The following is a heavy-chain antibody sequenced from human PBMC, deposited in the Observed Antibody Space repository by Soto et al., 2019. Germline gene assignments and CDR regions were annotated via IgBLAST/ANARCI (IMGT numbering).Heavy chain of an antibody. CDR1: GFTFSLYS. CDR2: ITSSSSYI. V-gene: IGHV3-21*01. Sequence: SLRLSCAASGFTFSLYSMIWVRQAPGKGLEWVASITSSSSYIYYEDSLKGRFTISRDNAKNSLFLQLDSLRAEDTAVYFCVRARSTDSRPDYWGQGTLVTVSS. CDR3: VRARSTDSRPDY. J-gene: IGHJ4*02. D-gene: IGHD3-22*01.